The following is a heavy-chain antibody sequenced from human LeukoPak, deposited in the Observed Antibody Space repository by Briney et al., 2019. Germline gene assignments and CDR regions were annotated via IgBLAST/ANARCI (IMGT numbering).Heavy chain of an antibody. Sequence: GGSLRLSCAASGFTFSNAWMGWVRQAPGKGLEWIGHIKTKTDGGTTDYAAPVKGRFTISRDDSRNTLYLQMNSLRTEDTAMYYCTPDYSFEYWGQGTLVTVSS. V-gene: IGHV3-15*01. CDR1: GFTFSNAW. CDR3: TPDYSFEY. CDR2: IKTKTDGGTT. J-gene: IGHJ4*02.